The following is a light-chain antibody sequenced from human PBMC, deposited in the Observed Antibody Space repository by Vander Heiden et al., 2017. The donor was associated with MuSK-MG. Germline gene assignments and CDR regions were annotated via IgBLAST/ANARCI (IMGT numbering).Light chain of an antibody. V-gene: IGKV4-1*01. Sequence: DIVMTQSPDSLALSLGERATINCKSSQSVLYRSMNKNCLGWYQQKPGQPPKLLIYWASTRESGVPDRFSGSGSGTEFTLTISSLQAEDVAVYYCQQYYSLPITFGQGTRLEIK. CDR3: QQYYSLPIT. CDR1: QSVLYRSMNKNC. J-gene: IGKJ5*01. CDR2: WAS.